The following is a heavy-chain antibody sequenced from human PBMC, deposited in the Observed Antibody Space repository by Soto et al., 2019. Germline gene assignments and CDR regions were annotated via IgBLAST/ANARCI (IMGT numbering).Heavy chain of an antibody. CDR2: ISGSGGST. CDR1: GFTFSNYA. V-gene: IGHV3-23*01. D-gene: IGHD6-13*01. CDR3: APDLCISWYEIDP. Sequence: EVQLLESGGGLVQPGGSLRLSCAASGFTFSNYAVTWVRQAPGKGLEWVATISGSGGSTYYADSVKGRFTISRDNSKNTLYLPSNGLRAEYTASYYCAPDLCISWYEIDPWAQGSLVTVSS. J-gene: IGHJ5*02.